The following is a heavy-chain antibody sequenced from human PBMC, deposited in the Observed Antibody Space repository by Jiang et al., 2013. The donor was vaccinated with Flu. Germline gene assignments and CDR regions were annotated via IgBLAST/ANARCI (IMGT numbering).Heavy chain of an antibody. J-gene: IGHJ4*02. CDR2: INTNTGNP. V-gene: IGHV7-4-1*02. CDR3: AILRRIVGATTPYFDY. CDR1: GYTFTSYA. Sequence: KVSCKASGYTFTSYAMNWVRQGPWDKGLSGMGWINTNTGNPTYAQGFTGRFVFSLDTSVSTAYLQISSLKAEDTAVYYCAILRRIVGATTPYFDYWGQGTLVTVSS. D-gene: IGHD1-26*01.